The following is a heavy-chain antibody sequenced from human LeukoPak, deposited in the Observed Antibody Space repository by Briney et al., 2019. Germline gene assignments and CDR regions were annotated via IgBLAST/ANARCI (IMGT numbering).Heavy chain of an antibody. J-gene: IGHJ2*01. D-gene: IGHD6-13*01. V-gene: IGHV4-59*01. Sequence: SETLSLTCTVSGGSISSYYWSWIRQPPGKGLEWIGYSYYSGSTNYNSSLKSRVTISVDTSKNQFSLKLSSVTAADTAVYYCARDRGSSSWGSYWYFDLWGRGTLVTVSS. CDR3: ARDRGSSSWGSYWYFDL. CDR2: SYYSGST. CDR1: GGSISSYY.